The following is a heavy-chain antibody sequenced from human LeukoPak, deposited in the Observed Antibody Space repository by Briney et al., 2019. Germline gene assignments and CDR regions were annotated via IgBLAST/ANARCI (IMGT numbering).Heavy chain of an antibody. V-gene: IGHV4-59*01. CDR2: IHYSGTT. J-gene: IGHJ4*02. Sequence: SETLSLTCTVSGGSISPYFWSWIRQPPGKGLEWIAYIHYSGTTVYNPSLKSRVTISVDTSKNQFSLTLSSVTAADTAVYYCARRVVLMVYGEFDYWGQGTLVTVSS. CDR1: GGSISPYF. D-gene: IGHD2-8*01. CDR3: ARRVVLMVYGEFDY.